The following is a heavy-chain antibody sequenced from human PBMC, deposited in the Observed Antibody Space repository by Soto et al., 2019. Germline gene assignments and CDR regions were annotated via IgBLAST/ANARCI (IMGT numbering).Heavy chain of an antibody. J-gene: IGHJ4*02. CDR1: GFSFSDHY. D-gene: IGHD1-26*01. CDR2: IRNKANSYTT. V-gene: IGHV3-72*01. Sequence: EGQLVESGGGLVQPGGSLRLSCAASGFSFSDHYMGWVRQAPGKGLEWVGRIRNKANSYTTEYAASVKGRFTISRDDSKNSLYLQMNSLKTEDTAVYYCARVGTTTPYYFDYWGQGTLVTVSS. CDR3: ARVGTTTPYYFDY.